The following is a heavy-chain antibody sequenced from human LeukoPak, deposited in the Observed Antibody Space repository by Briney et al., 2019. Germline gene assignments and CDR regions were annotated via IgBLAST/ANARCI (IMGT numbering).Heavy chain of an antibody. CDR2: INPNSGGT. CDR1: GYTFTGYY. D-gene: IGHD6-19*01. J-gene: IGHJ3*02. V-gene: IGHV1-2*02. CDR3: ARERGTLAVAGDAFDI. Sequence: ASVKVSCKASGYTFTGYYIHWVRQAPGQGLEWMGWINPNSGGTNYAQKFQGRVTMTRDTSINTAYMEVRRLTSDDTAVYYCARERGTLAVAGDAFDIWGQGTMVTVSS.